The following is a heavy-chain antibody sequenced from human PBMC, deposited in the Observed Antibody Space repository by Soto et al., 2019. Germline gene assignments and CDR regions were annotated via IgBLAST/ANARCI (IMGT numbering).Heavy chain of an antibody. V-gene: IGHV1-46*01. D-gene: IGHD6-13*01. CDR3: AREPSSLAAAGSSYGLDV. Sequence: QVQLVQSGAEVKKPGASVKVSCKASGYTFTNYYMHWVRQAPGQGLEWVGMFNPSDDTTYYAQKFQGRVTMTRDPSTSTVYMELRSLRSDDTAVYYCAREPSSLAAAGSSYGLDVWGQGTSVTVSS. J-gene: IGHJ6*02. CDR2: FNPSDDTT. CDR1: GYTFTNYY.